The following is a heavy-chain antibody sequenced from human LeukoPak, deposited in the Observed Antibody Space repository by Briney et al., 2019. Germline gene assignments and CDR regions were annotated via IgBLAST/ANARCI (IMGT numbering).Heavy chain of an antibody. J-gene: IGHJ4*02. Sequence: GGSLRLSCAASGFAFSRSGMNWVRQAPGKGLEWVAIIWYDGSEEYYADSVKGRFTISKDNLKNTLYLQMNSLRAEDTAVYYCATLSFGDTDYWGQGTVVTVSS. V-gene: IGHV3-33*01. D-gene: IGHD2-21*02. CDR3: ATLSFGDTDY. CDR2: IWYDGSEE. CDR1: GFAFSRSG.